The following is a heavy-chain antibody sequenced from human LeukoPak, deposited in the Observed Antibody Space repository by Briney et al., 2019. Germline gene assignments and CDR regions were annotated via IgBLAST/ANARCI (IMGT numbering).Heavy chain of an antibody. D-gene: IGHD2-2*01. Sequence: GGSLRLSCAASGFTFSDHYMSWIRQAPGKGLEWVSYISSSGSTIYYADSVKGRFTISRDNAKNSLYLQMNSLRAEDTAVYYCARNIVVVPAAPYFDYWGQGTLVTVSS. CDR2: ISSSGSTI. V-gene: IGHV3-11*04. CDR3: ARNIVVVPAAPYFDY. CDR1: GFTFSDHY. J-gene: IGHJ4*02.